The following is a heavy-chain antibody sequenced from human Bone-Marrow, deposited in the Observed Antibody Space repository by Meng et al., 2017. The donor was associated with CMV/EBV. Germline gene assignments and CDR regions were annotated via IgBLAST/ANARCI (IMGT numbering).Heavy chain of an antibody. CDR1: GFTVSSNY. CDR3: VKDGFGVVPDYYYALDV. Sequence: GESLKISCAASGFTVSSNYMNWVRQAPGKGLEWVSVIDVTHSTYYRDSVKGRFTISRDNAKNSLYLQMNSLRAEDTALYYCVKDGFGVVPDYYYALDVWGQGTTVTVSS. V-gene: IGHV3-53*05. J-gene: IGHJ6*02. D-gene: IGHD3-3*01. CDR2: IDVTHST.